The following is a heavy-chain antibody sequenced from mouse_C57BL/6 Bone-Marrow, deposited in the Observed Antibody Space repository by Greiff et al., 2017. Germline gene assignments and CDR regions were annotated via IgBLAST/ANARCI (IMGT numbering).Heavy chain of an antibody. CDR2: ISSGGDYI. V-gene: IGHV5-9-1*02. CDR3: TGPWYFDV. J-gene: IGHJ1*03. CDR1: GFTFSSYA. Sequence: EVNVVESGAGLVKPGGSLKLSCAASGFTFSSYAMSLVRQTPAKRLELVAYISSGGDYIYYADTVKGRFTISRDNARNTLYLQMSSLKSEDTAMYYCTGPWYFDVWGTGTTVTVSS.